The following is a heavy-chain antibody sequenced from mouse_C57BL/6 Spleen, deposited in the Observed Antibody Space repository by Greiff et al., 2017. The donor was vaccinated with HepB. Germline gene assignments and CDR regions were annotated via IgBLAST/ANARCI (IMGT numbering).Heavy chain of an antibody. D-gene: IGHD2-2*01. CDR1: GFTFTDYY. V-gene: IGHV7-3*01. Sequence: EVQLVESGGGLVQPGGSLSLSCAASGFTFTDYYMSWVRQPPGKALEWLRFIRNKANGYTTEYSASVKGRFTISRDNSQSILYLQMNALRAEDSATYYCARWPWLNYAMDYWGQGTSVTVSS. CDR3: ARWPWLNYAMDY. CDR2: IRNKANGYTT. J-gene: IGHJ4*01.